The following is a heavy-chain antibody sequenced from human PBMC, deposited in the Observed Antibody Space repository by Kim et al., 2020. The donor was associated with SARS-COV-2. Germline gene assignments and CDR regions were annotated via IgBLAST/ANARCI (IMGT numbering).Heavy chain of an antibody. CDR3: AKKPMAVVVPAAMGWFDP. V-gene: IGHV3-23*01. J-gene: IGHJ5*02. Sequence: KGRFTITRDNSKNTLYLQMNSLRAEDTAVYYCAKKPMAVVVPAAMGWFDPWGQGTLVTVSS. D-gene: IGHD2-2*01.